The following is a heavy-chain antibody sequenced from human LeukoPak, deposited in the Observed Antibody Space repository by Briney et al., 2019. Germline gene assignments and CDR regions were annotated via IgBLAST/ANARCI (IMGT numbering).Heavy chain of an antibody. CDR2: IYHSGST. Sequence: PSETLSLTCAVSGGSISSSDWWSWVRQPPGKGLEWIGEIYHSGSTNYNPSLKSRVTISVDKSKNQFSLKLSSVTAADTAVYYCARMTYYYDSSGYYPDYWGQGTLVTVSS. V-gene: IGHV4-4*02. CDR1: GGSISSSDW. D-gene: IGHD3-22*01. J-gene: IGHJ4*02. CDR3: ARMTYYYDSSGYYPDY.